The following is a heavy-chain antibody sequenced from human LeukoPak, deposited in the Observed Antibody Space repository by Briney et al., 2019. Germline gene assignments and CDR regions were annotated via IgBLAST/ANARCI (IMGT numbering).Heavy chain of an antibody. J-gene: IGHJ6*03. CDR2: IKQDGSEK. CDR1: GFTFSSYW. D-gene: IGHD3-10*01. Sequence: GVSLRLSCAASGFTFSSYWMSWVRQAPGKGLEWVANIKQDGSEKYYVDSVKGRFTIPRDNAKNSLYLQMNSLRAEDTAVYYCARDQSVNYYGSGSYYYYMDVWGKGTTVTVSS. V-gene: IGHV3-7*01. CDR3: ARDQSVNYYGSGSYYYYMDV.